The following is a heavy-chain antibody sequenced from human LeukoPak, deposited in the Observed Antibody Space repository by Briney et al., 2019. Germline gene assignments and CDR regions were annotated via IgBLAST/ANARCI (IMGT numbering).Heavy chain of an antibody. Sequence: ASVKVSCKASGYRFMNYGISWVRQAPGQGLEFMGWIHPSTGNPAYAQGFSGRFVFSLDASVATTYLQISDLKAEDTAVYFCARALDSLGGLSLPDYWGQGTLVTVSS. CDR1: GYRFMNYG. CDR3: ARALDSLGGLSLPDY. CDR2: IHPSTGNP. V-gene: IGHV7-4-1*02. D-gene: IGHD3-16*02. J-gene: IGHJ4*02.